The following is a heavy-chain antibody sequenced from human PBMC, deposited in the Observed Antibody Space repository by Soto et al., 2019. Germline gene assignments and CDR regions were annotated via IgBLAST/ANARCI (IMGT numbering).Heavy chain of an antibody. Sequence: ASVKVSCKASGYTFIGYYMHWVRQAPGQGLEWMGWIKPNNGDTDYAQKFRGRVTLTRDTSISTAYMELNRLQYDDTAVYYCARDPGFSNGWFLDYCGQRIVVTVSS. CDR2: IKPNNGDT. CDR3: ARDPGFSNGWFLDY. V-gene: IGHV1-2*02. CDR1: GYTFIGYY. D-gene: IGHD6-19*01. J-gene: IGHJ4*02.